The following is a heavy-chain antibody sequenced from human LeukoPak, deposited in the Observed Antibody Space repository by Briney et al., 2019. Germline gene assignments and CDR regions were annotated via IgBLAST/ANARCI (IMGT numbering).Heavy chain of an antibody. Sequence: GASVKVSCKASGYTFTSYGISWVRQAPGQGLEWMGWISAYNGNTNYAQKLQGRVTMTTDTSSSTAYMELRSLRSDDTAVYYCARDKPRTTGANPKWFDPWGQGTLVTVSS. D-gene: IGHD1-1*01. CDR3: ARDKPRTTGANPKWFDP. CDR1: GYTFTSYG. CDR2: ISAYNGNT. V-gene: IGHV1-18*01. J-gene: IGHJ5*02.